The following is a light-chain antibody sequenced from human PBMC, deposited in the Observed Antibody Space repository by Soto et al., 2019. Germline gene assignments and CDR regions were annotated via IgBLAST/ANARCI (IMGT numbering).Light chain of an antibody. CDR3: ISYTDRQSYL. J-gene: IGLJ1*01. CDR1: SSDIGSYDH. Sequence: VLTQPASVSGSPGQSITIWCSGTSSDIGSYDHVAWYQQFPGKSPKLTIYAVSDRPSGVSDRFSGSKSGISASLTIPGLQTEDEADYYCISYTDRQSYLFGTGTKVTVL. V-gene: IGLV2-14*03. CDR2: AVS.